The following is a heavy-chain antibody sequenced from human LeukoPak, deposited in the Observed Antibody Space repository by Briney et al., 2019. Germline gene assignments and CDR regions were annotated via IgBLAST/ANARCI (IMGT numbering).Heavy chain of an antibody. V-gene: IGHV3-74*01. Sequence: GGSLRLSCTVSGFTSDFTFSSRWMHWVRHSPGQGLVWVALVKPDGSSNYAASVKGRFTVSRDNSKKTLYLEMSSLRGEDTAVYFCARDHYNHDIMTGHSIRYWGQGALVTVSS. CDR2: VKPDGSS. CDR1: GFTSDFTFSSRW. D-gene: IGHD3-9*01. J-gene: IGHJ4*02. CDR3: ARDHYNHDIMTGHSIRY.